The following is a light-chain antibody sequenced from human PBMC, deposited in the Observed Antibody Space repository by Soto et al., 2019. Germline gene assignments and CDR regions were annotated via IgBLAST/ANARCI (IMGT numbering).Light chain of an antibody. CDR3: SSYTISTTRVV. J-gene: IGLJ2*01. CDR2: EVS. Sequence: QSALTQPASVSGSPGQSITISCTGTSGDVGGYNYVSSYQQYPGKAPKLLIYEVSNRPSGGSNRFSGSKSGNTASLTVSGLQAEDEAAYYCSSYTISTTRVVFGGGTQLTVL. V-gene: IGLV2-14*01. CDR1: SGDVGGYNY.